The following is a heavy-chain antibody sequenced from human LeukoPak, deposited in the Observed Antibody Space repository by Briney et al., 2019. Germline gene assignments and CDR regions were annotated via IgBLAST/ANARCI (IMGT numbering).Heavy chain of an antibody. V-gene: IGHV3-53*01. J-gene: IGHJ4*02. D-gene: IGHD3-22*01. Sequence: SGGSLRLSCAASGFTVSSNYMSWVRQAPGKGLEWVSVIYSGGTTHYADSVKGRFTISRDNSKNTLYLQMNSLRGEDTAVYYCARGFYDSSGFRPYFDYWGQGILVTVSS. CDR3: ARGFYDSSGFRPYFDY. CDR1: GFTVSSNY. CDR2: IYSGGTT.